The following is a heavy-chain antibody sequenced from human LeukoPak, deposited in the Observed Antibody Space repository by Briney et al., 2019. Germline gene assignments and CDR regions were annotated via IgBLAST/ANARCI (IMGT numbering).Heavy chain of an antibody. Sequence: SETLSLTCTVSDGSISPYYWSWIRQSPGKGLEWIGYIYDYASTSYNPSLHSRVSISMDTSKNQFSLQLTSVTAADTAIYFYARHSMRQRVSIYWYFDLWGREILVSVSS. J-gene: IGHJ2*01. V-gene: IGHV4-59*08. CDR1: DGSISPYY. CDR2: IYDYAST. D-gene: IGHD6-6*01. CDR3: ARHSMRQRVSIYWYFDL.